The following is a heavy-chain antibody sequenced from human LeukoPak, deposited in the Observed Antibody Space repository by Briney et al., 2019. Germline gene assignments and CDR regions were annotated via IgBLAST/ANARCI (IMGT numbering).Heavy chain of an antibody. CDR2: ISYSGST. J-gene: IGHJ4*02. D-gene: IGHD5-18*01. Sequence: SETLSLTCTVSGGSISNYYWTWIRQPPGKGLEWIVTISYSGSTYYNPSLKSRVTISVDTSKNQFSLKLRSVTAADTAVYYCASNRGYTYGFDAWGQGTLVTVSS. CDR1: GGSISNYY. CDR3: ASNRGYTYGFDA. V-gene: IGHV4-39*01.